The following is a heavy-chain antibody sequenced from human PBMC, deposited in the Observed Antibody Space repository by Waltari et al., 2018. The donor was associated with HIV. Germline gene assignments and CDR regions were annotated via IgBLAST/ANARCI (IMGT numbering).Heavy chain of an antibody. J-gene: IGHJ4*02. D-gene: IGHD3-10*01. V-gene: IGHV1-3*02. CDR2: SDPVSGTA. Sequence: QVQLVQSGTELKRPGDSVKISCRASGYSFTSHAIHWIRQAPGQGLQYVGWSDPVSGTAKFSKSFQTKVSFSRDTSATTAFMEMRNLKYEDVALFYCARGGASGGFDLWGQGTLVIVSS. CDR3: ARGGASGGFDL. CDR1: GYSFTSHA.